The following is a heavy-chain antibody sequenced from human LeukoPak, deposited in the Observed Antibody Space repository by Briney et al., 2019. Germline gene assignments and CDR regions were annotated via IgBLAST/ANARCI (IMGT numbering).Heavy chain of an antibody. V-gene: IGHV4-34*01. CDR3: AGQLNVAAAGTEGMDV. D-gene: IGHD6-13*01. Sequence: SETLSLTCAVYGGSFSGYYWSWIRQPPGKGLEWIGEINHSGSTNYNSSLKSRVTISVDTSKNPFSLKLSSVTAAGTPGYYCAGQLNVAAAGTEGMDVWGQGTTVTVSS. CDR2: INHSGST. J-gene: IGHJ6*02. CDR1: GGSFSGYY.